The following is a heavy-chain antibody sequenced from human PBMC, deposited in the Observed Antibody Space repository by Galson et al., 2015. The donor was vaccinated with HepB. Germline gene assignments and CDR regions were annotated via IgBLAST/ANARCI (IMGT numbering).Heavy chain of an antibody. J-gene: IGHJ3*02. CDR2: ISSSSSFI. V-gene: IGHV3-11*06. Sequence: SLRLSCAASGFSFSDHYMSWIRQAPGKGLEWVSYISSSSSFINYADSVKGRFTISRDNAKNSLYLQMNSLRAEDTAVYYCARDPFGGDCRSTSCYIGAMSAFDMWGQGTMVTVSS. CDR1: GFSFSDHY. CDR3: ARDPFGGDCRSTSCYIGAMSAFDM. D-gene: IGHD2-2*02.